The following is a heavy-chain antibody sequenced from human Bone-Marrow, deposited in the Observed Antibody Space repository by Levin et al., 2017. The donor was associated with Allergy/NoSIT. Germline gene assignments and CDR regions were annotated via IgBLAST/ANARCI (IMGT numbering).Heavy chain of an antibody. V-gene: IGHV4-59*12. CDR1: GGSMSRSY. J-gene: IGHJ4*02. D-gene: IGHD5-12*01. CDR2: IYSAGDA. Sequence: SQTLSLTCSVSGGSMSRSYWSWIRQSPERGLEWIGYIYSAGDASYNPSLEGRVTISVDTPRNQFSLRLRSVTAADTARYYCARARDNFGYLPLDHWGQGTLVIVSS. CDR3: ARARDNFGYLPLDH.